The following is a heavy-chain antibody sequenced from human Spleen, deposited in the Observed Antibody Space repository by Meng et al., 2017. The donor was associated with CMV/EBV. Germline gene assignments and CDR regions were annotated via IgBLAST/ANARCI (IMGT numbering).Heavy chain of an antibody. D-gene: IGHD6-6*01. CDR1: GGSISSSSYY. CDR3: ATSHLKYSSSSDAFDI. V-gene: IGHV4-61*01. Sequence: SETLSLTCTVSGGSISSSSYYWSWIRQPPGKGLEWIGYIYYSGTTKYNPSLKSRVTISADTSKKQLSLKLSSVTAADTAMYYCATSHLKYSSSSDAFDIWGQGIEVTVSS. J-gene: IGHJ3*02. CDR2: IYYSGTT.